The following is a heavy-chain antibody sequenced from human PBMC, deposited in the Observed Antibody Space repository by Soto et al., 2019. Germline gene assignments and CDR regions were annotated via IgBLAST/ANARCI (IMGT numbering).Heavy chain of an antibody. J-gene: IGHJ5*02. D-gene: IGHD2-8*01. V-gene: IGHV4-61*01. CDR3: AKDPKCCTFGSHFLDNWFDP. CDR1: EVPVNSGSYY. Sequence: SDTLSLSCTVYEVPVNSGSYYLSWIRQPPGKGPEWIGSIYFSGSTNYNPSLESRVTISEDTSKNQFSLKLTSVTAADTAVYFCAKDPKCCTFGSHFLDNWFDPWGQGTQVTVSS. CDR2: IYFSGST.